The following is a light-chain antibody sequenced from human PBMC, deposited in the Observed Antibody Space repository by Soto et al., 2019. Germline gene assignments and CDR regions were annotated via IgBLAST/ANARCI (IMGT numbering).Light chain of an antibody. J-gene: IGKJ3*01. V-gene: IGKV3-20*01. Sequence: EIVLTQSPGTLSLSPGERATLYCRANQDVSGNFVAWYQQTPGQSPRLLIFGASNRATGIPDRFSGSGSGTDFTLTVSRLEPEDFAVYYCQQYSSLPYTFGLGSKVDIK. CDR2: GAS. CDR1: QDVSGNF. CDR3: QQYSSLPYT.